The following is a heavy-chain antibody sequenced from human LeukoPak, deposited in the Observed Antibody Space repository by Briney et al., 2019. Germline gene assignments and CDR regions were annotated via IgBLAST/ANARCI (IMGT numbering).Heavy chain of an antibody. D-gene: IGHD4-17*01. CDR2: ISGSGGST. CDR1: GFTFSSYA. V-gene: IGHV3-23*01. CDR3: AGTTVTTPGYYYYGMDV. Sequence: GGSLRLSCAASGFTFSSYAMSWVRQAPGKGLEWVSAISGSGGSTYYADSVKGRFTISRDNSKNTLYLQMNSLRAEDTAVYYCAGTTVTTPGYYYYGMDVWGQGTTVTVPS. J-gene: IGHJ6*02.